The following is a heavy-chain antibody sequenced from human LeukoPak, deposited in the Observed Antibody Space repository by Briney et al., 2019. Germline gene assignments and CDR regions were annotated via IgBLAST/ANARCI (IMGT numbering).Heavy chain of an antibody. J-gene: IGHJ4*02. D-gene: IGHD2-2*02. V-gene: IGHV4-59*06. Sequence: SETLSLTCTVSGGSISSYYWSWIRQPAGKGLEWIGYIYYSGSTYYNPSLKSRVTISVDTSKNQFSLKLSSVTAADTAVYCCARAPAAIRRGESDYWGQGTLVTVSS. CDR2: IYYSGST. CDR1: GGSISSYY. CDR3: ARAPAAIRRGESDY.